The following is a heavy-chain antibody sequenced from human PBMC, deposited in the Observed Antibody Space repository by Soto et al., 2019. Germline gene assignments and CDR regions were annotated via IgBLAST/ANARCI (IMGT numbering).Heavy chain of an antibody. V-gene: IGHV5-51*01. D-gene: IGHD2-2*01. CDR1: GYSFTNYW. CDR2: IYPDDSDI. CDR3: SSRPSIYYGMDV. Sequence: GESLKISCKGSGYSFTNYWIGWVRQMPGKGLEWMGIIYPDDSDIRYSPSFQGQVTISAYKSITTAYLQWSSLKASDTSRYYSSSRPSIYYGMDVCGQGSTVTVSS. J-gene: IGHJ6*02.